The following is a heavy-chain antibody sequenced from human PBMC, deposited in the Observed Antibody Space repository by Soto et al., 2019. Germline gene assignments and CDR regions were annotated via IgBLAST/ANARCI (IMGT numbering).Heavy chain of an antibody. CDR1: GYTFNSYG. D-gene: IGHD4-17*01. V-gene: IGHV1-18*01. CDR2: ISPYNGDT. J-gene: IGHJ2*01. CDR3: TRDDRQADYGAKWYFDL. Sequence: QVQLVQSGAEVKMPGASVKVSCKASGYTFNSYGISWVRQAPGQGLEWMGWISPYNGDTNSAPKLQGRLTMTTDTSTSTAYMELRSLRSDDTAVYYCTRDDRQADYGAKWYFDLWGRGTLVTFSS.